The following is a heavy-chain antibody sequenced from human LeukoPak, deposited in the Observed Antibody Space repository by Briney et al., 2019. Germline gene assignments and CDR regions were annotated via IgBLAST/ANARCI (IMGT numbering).Heavy chain of an antibody. D-gene: IGHD2-21*01. CDR2: IDGISGRT. CDR3: ARDLYSQTMDV. J-gene: IGHJ6*02. Sequence: GGPLRLSCAASGFIFTLYGMNWVREAPGKGLEWVSFIDGISGRTYYADSVKGRFTIYRDNAKSSLSLHMNSLRDDDTGVYYCARDLYSQTMDVWGHGTTVTVSS. CDR1: GFIFTLYG. V-gene: IGHV3-48*02.